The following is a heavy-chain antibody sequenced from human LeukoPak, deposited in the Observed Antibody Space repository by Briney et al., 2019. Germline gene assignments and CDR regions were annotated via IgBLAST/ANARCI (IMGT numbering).Heavy chain of an antibody. CDR3: TTVMITFGGVIPNY. V-gene: IGHV3-15*01. CDR1: GCTFSNAW. CDR2: IKSKTDGGTA. D-gene: IGHD3-16*02. J-gene: IGHJ4*02. Sequence: GGSLRLSCAASGCTFSNAWMNWVRQAPGKGREGVGRIKSKTDGGTADYAAPVKGRFTISRDDSKTTLYLQMNDLKTEDTAVYYCTTVMITFGGVIPNYWGQGTLVTVSS.